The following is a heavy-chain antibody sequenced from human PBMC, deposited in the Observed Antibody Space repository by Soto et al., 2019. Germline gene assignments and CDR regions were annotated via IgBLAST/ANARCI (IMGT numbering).Heavy chain of an antibody. CDR2: IDPSDSYS. J-gene: IGHJ6*02. V-gene: IGHV5-10-1*04. Sequence: GESLKISCKGSGYSFTSYWINWVRQMPGKGLEWMGRIDPSDSYSKYSPSFQGQVTISADKSISTAYLQWSSLKASDTAMYYCARLEGYSGYYGMDVWGQGTTVTVSS. CDR3: ARLEGYSGYYGMDV. CDR1: GYSFTSYW. D-gene: IGHD1-1*01.